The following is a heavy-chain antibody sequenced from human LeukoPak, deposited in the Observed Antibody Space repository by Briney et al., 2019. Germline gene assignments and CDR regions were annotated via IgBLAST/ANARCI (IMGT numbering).Heavy chain of an antibody. CDR1: GFTFSSYA. D-gene: IGHD1-26*01. Sequence: PGGSLRLSCAASGFTFSSYAMHWVRQAPGKGLEWVAVISYDGSNKYYADPVKGRFTISRDNSKNTLYLQMNSLRAEDTAVYYCARGEVGYYFDYWGQGTLVTVSS. CDR2: ISYDGSNK. V-gene: IGHV3-30-3*01. J-gene: IGHJ4*02. CDR3: ARGEVGYYFDY.